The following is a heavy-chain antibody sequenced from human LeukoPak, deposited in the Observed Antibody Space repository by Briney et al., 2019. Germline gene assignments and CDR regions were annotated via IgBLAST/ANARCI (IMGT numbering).Heavy chain of an antibody. CDR1: GFRFSTYW. Sequence: PGGSLRLSCAASGFRFSTYWMHWVRQAPGKGLVWVSRIDPDGTSPNYADSVKGRFTISRDNAKNSLYHQMNSLRADDTAVYYCAKELSSGYGMEVWGQGTTVTVSS. V-gene: IGHV3-74*01. CDR2: IDPDGTSP. CDR3: AKELSSGYGMEV. D-gene: IGHD6-19*01. J-gene: IGHJ6*02.